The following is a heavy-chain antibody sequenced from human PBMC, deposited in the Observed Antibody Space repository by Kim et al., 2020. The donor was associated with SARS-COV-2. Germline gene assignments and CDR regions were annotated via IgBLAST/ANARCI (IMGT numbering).Heavy chain of an antibody. V-gene: IGHV2-70*01. CDR2: IDWDDDK. Sequence: SGPTLVNPTQTLTLTCTFSGFSLRTSGMCVSWIRQPPGKALEWLALIDWDDDKYYSTSLKTRLTISKDTSKNQVVLTMTNMDPVDTATYYCARTRVEMATIVVYYYGMDVWGQGTTVTVSS. CDR1: GFSLRTSGMC. CDR3: ARTRVEMATIVVYYYGMDV. J-gene: IGHJ6*02. D-gene: IGHD5-12*01.